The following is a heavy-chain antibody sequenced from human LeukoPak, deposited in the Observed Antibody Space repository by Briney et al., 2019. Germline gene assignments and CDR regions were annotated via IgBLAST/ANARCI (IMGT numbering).Heavy chain of an antibody. D-gene: IGHD2-21*02. J-gene: IGHJ4*02. CDR1: GGSFSAYY. CDR2: IDHSGST. V-gene: IGHV4-34*01. Sequence: SETLSLTCAVYGGSFSAYYWSWIRQPPGKGLEWIGEIDHSGSTNYNPSLKSRVTISVDTSKNQFSLKLSSVTAADTAVYYCARGGFYCGGDCYVDYWGQGTLVTVSS. CDR3: ARGGFYCGGDCYVDY.